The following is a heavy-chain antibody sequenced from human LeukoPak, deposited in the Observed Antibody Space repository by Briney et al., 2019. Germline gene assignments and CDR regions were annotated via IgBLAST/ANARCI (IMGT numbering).Heavy chain of an antibody. CDR3: ARFALKTPPTD. CDR1: GFTFSGSA. J-gene: IGHJ4*02. Sequence: PGGSLRLSCAASGFTFSGSALHWVRQASGKGLEWIGRIRSKTNNYATTYAASVTGRFTISRDDAENTAYLQMNSLRAEDTAVYYCARFALKTPPTDWGQGTLVTVSS. V-gene: IGHV3-73*01. CDR2: IRSKTNNYAT.